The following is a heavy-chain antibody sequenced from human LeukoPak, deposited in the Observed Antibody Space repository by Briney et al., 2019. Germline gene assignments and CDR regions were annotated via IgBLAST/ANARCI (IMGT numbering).Heavy chain of an antibody. CDR1: GFTFSSYA. V-gene: IGHV3-23*01. CDR3: AKDPYDFWSGSNDY. Sequence: GGSLRLSCAASGFTFSSYAMSWVRQAPGKGLEWVSAISGSGGSTYYADSVKGRFTISRDNTKNSLYLQMNNLRAKDTAVYYCAKDPYDFWSGSNDYWGQGTLVTVSS. CDR2: ISGSGGST. D-gene: IGHD3-3*01. J-gene: IGHJ4*02.